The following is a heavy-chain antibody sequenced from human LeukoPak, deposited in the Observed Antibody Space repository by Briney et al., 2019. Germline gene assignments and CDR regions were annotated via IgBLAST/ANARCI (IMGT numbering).Heavy chain of an antibody. Sequence: ASVKVSCKASGYTFTDYYIYWVRQAPGQGLEWMGWINPKNGGTNYAQKFQGRVTMTSDTSISTAYMDLNSLKSDDTAVYYCARRVAEASAFDYWGQGTLVTVSS. D-gene: IGHD3-3*01. V-gene: IGHV1-2*02. J-gene: IGHJ4*02. CDR2: INPKNGGT. CDR1: GYTFTDYY. CDR3: ARRVAEASAFDY.